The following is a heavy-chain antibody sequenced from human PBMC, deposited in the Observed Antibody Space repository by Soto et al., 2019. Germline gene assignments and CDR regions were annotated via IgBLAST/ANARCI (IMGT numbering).Heavy chain of an antibody. CDR3: ARVSAGHFDY. J-gene: IGHJ4*02. D-gene: IGHD6-13*01. CDR2: ISYSGYT. CDR1: GSSISTYY. V-gene: IGHV4-59*01. Sequence: PSETLSLTCNVSGSSISTYYWNWIRQPPGRGLEWIGYISYSGYTTYNPSLASRVTMSIDTSKSQFSLKLTSMTAADTAVYYCARVSAGHFDYWGQGALVTVSS.